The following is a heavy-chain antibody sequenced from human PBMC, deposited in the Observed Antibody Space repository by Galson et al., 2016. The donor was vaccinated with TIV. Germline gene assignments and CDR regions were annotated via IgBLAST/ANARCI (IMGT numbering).Heavy chain of an antibody. CDR3: ALTYCGGDCYPPGGMDV. V-gene: IGHV1-69*01. D-gene: IGHD2-21*02. CDR2: IIPIFDTT. CDR1: GGTFSTYA. J-gene: IGHJ6*02. Sequence: CKASGGTFSTYAISWVRQAPGQGLEWMGGIIPIFDTTNYAEKFQGRVTITADESTSTAYMELSSPRSEDTAIYYCALTYCGGDCYPPGGMDVWGQGTTVTVSS.